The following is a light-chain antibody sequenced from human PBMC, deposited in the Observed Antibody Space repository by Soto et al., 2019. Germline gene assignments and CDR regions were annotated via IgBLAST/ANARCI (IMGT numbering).Light chain of an antibody. J-gene: IGKJ2*01. CDR3: QQYNNWPVT. Sequence: EIVMTQSPATLSVSPGERATLSCRASQSVSSNLAWYQQKPGQAPRLLIYGASTRATGIPARFSGSGSGTEFTLTXSXXQSEDFAVYYCQQYNNWPVTFGQGTKLEIK. CDR2: GAS. V-gene: IGKV3-15*01. CDR1: QSVSSN.